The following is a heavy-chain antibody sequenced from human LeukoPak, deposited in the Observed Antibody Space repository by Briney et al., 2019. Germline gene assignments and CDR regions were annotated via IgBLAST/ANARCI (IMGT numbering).Heavy chain of an antibody. CDR2: ISAYNGNT. D-gene: IGHD2-2*01. Sequence: ASVKVSCKASGYTFTSYGISWVRQAPGQGLEWMGWISAYNGNTNYAQKLQGRVTMTTDTSTSTAYTELRSLRSDDTAVYYCARDNQRVDAFDIWGQGTMVTVSS. J-gene: IGHJ3*02. CDR1: GYTFTSYG. V-gene: IGHV1-18*01. CDR3: ARDNQRVDAFDI.